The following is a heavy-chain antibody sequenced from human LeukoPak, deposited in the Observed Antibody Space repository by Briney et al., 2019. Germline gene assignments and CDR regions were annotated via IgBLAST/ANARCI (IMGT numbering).Heavy chain of an antibody. V-gene: IGHV3-30*03. Sequence: GGSLRLSCAASGFRFSSYGMHWVRQVPGKGLEWVAVMSHDGENQYHADSVKGRFTISRDNSKNTLYLQMNSLRAEDTAVYYCARDRIAAAGNWFDPWGQGTLVTVSS. J-gene: IGHJ5*02. D-gene: IGHD6-13*01. CDR3: ARDRIAAAGNWFDP. CDR1: GFRFSSYG. CDR2: MSHDGENQ.